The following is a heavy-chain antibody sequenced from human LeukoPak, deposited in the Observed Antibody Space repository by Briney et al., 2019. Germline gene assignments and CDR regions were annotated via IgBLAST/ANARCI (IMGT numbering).Heavy chain of an antibody. CDR3: ARRRKRGFDY. CDR1: GGSISSSSYY. CDR2: IYYSGST. Sequence: SETLSLTCTVSGGSISSSSYYWGWIRQPPGKGLEWIGSIYYSGSTYYNPSPKSRVTISVDTSKNQFSLKLSSVTAADTAVYYCARRRKRGFDYWGQGTLVTVSS. J-gene: IGHJ4*02. V-gene: IGHV4-39*01. D-gene: IGHD1-14*01.